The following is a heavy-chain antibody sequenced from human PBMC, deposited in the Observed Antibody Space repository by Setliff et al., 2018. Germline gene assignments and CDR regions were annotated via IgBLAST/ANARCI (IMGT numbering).Heavy chain of an antibody. D-gene: IGHD5-18*01. CDR3: AKDLSSNTAASYFFDL. CDR2: GSTGKT. Sequence: GSLRLSCAASGFSFSYYYMSWVRQVRDRVSGGSTGKTDYADSVKGRFTMSRDSSTNTLYLQMNSLRGEDTAVYYCAKDLSSNTAASYFFDLWGQGTQVTVSS. CDR1: GFSFSYYY. V-gene: IGHV3-23*01. J-gene: IGHJ4*02.